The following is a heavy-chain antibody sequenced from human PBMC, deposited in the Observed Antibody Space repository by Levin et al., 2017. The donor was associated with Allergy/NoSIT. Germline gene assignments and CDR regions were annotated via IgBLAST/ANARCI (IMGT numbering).Heavy chain of an antibody. J-gene: IGHJ4*02. CDR1: GFTFSSYE. CDR2: ISSSGSTI. CDR3: ARGETAVAVASLEIDY. V-gene: IGHV3-48*03. D-gene: IGHD6-19*01. Sequence: GESLKISCAASGFTFSSYEMNWVRQAPGKGLEWVSYISSSGSTIYYADSVKGRFTISRDNAKNSLYLQMNSLRAEDTAVYYCARGETAVAVASLEIDYWGQGTLVTVSS.